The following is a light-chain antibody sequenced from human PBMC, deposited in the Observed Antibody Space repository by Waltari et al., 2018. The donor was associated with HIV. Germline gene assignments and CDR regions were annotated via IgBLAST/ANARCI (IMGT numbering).Light chain of an antibody. CDR2: DVT. J-gene: IGLJ2*01. V-gene: IGLV2-11*01. Sequence: QSALTQSRSVSGSLGQSVTISCPVISSDVGGSNYVSWYQQHPGKAPKLLIFDVTKRPSGVPDRFSGSKSGDTASLTISGLQSEDEADYYCCSYAGSYDFDVVFGGGTNLTVL. CDR1: SSDVGGSNY. CDR3: CSYAGSYDFDVV.